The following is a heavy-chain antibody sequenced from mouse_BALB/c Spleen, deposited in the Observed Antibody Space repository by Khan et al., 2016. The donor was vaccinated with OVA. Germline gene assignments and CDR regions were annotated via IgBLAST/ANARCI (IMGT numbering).Heavy chain of an antibody. CDR2: ISYSGST. V-gene: IGHV3-2*02. CDR3: ASELGRYYAMDN. CDR1: GYSITSDYA. Sequence: EVRLQESGPGLVKPSQSLSLTCTVTGYSITSDYAWNWLRQFPGNKLEWMGYISYSGSTTYNPSLKSRISITRDTSKDQVFLQLKSVTSEDTATYYCASELGRYYAMDNWGQGTSVTVSS. D-gene: IGHD4-1*01. J-gene: IGHJ4*01.